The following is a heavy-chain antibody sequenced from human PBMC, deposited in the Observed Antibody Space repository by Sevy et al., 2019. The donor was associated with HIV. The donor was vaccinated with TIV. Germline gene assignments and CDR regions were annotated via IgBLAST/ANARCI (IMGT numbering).Heavy chain of an antibody. CDR2: ISAYNGHT. CDR3: ARDRGHVLVVILFEN. J-gene: IGHJ4*02. CDR1: GYTFSTYG. V-gene: IGHV1-18*01. D-gene: IGHD2-8*02. Sequence: ASVKVSCKASGYTFSTYGISWVRQAPGQGLEWMGWISAYNGHTNYAQKVQGRVTMSIDTSTRTAYMELRSLRTDDSAVYYCARDRGHVLVVILFENGGQGTLVTVSS.